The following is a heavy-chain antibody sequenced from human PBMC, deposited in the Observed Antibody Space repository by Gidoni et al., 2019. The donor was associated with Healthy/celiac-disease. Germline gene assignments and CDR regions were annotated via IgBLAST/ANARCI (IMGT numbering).Heavy chain of an antibody. CDR1: GFTVSSNY. CDR3: ARSTVTPYYFDY. V-gene: IGHV3-66*01. Sequence: EVQLVASGGGLVQPGGSLRLSCAASGFTVSSNYMSWVRQAPGKGLEWVSVIYSGGSTYYADSVKGRFNISRDNSKNTLYLQMNSLRPEDTAVYYCARSTVTPYYFDYWGQGTLVTVSS. J-gene: IGHJ4*02. CDR2: IYSGGST. D-gene: IGHD4-17*01.